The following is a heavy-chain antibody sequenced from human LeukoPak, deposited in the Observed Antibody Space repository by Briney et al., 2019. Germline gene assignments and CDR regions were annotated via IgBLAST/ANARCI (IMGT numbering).Heavy chain of an antibody. J-gene: IGHJ6*03. D-gene: IGHD3-10*01. V-gene: IGHV4-34*01. CDR3: ARRCREVGWFGELFAYYYYYMDV. CDR1: GGSFSGYY. Sequence: SETLSLTCAVYGGSFSGYYWSWIRQPPGKGLEWIGEINHSGSTNYNPSLKSRVTISVDTSKNQFSLKLSSVTAADTAVYYCARRCREVGWFGELFAYYYYYMDVWGKGTTVTISS. CDR2: INHSGST.